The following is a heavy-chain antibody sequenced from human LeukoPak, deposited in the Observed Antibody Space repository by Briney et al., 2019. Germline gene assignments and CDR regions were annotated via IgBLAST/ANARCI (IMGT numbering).Heavy chain of an antibody. CDR2: ISSSSTI. CDR3: ARDPASSSSWFYNWFDP. J-gene: IGHJ5*02. V-gene: IGHV3-48*04. CDR1: GFTFSSYA. Sequence: GGSLRLSCAASGFTFSSYAMSWVRQAPGKGLEWVSYISSSSTIYYADSVKGRFTISRDNAKNSLYLQMNSLRAEDTAVYYCARDPASSSSWFYNWFDPWGQGTLVTVSS. D-gene: IGHD6-13*01.